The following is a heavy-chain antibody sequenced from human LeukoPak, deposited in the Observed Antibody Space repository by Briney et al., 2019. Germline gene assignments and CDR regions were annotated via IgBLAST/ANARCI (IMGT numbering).Heavy chain of an antibody. CDR1: GFTFSDYW. CDR3: ANLWEMGY. Sequence: GGSLRLSCATSGFTFSDYWMAWVRQAPGKGLEWVANIKQDGSHSYYVDSVRGRFTISRGNAKSSLFLQMNSLRVEDTAVYYCANLWEMGYWGQGTLVTVSS. J-gene: IGHJ4*02. D-gene: IGHD5-24*01. CDR2: IKQDGSHS. V-gene: IGHV3-7*01.